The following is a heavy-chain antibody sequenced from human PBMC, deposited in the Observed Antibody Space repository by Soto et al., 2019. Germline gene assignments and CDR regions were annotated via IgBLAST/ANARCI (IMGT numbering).Heavy chain of an antibody. D-gene: IGHD6-13*01. Sequence: SVMLSLSWTVAGGSIGGGGYCWSWIRQPPGKGLEWIGYIYYSGSTYYNPSLKSRVTISVDTSKNQFSLKLSSVTAADTAVYYCARRRIAAFWFDPWGQRTLVPVSS. J-gene: IGHJ5*02. V-gene: IGHV4-30-4*01. CDR3: ARRRIAAFWFDP. CDR1: GGSIGGGGYC. CDR2: IYYSGST.